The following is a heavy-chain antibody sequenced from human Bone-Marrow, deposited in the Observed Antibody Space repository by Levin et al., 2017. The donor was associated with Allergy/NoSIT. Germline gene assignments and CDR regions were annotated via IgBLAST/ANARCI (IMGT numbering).Heavy chain of an antibody. J-gene: IGHJ4*02. CDR1: GGTFTNYT. V-gene: IGHV1-69*02. Sequence: NPGESLKISCKASGGTFTNYTFSWVRQAPGQGLEWMGRIIPTPDIANYAREFQGRVTITADKSTNTTYMELRSLRSEDTAVYYCVKGKYCDSITCYTPFDHWGQGTLVTVSS. CDR2: IIPTPDIA. CDR3: VKGKYCDSITCYTPFDH. D-gene: IGHD2-2*02.